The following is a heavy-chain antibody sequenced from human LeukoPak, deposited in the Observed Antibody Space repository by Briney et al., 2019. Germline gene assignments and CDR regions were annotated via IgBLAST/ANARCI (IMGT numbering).Heavy chain of an antibody. CDR2: INPNSGGT. Sequence: GASVKVSCEASGYTFTGYYMHWVRQAPGQGLEWMGWINPNSGGTNYAETVQGRVTMTRDTSTNTAYMELSRLRTDDTAVYYCARVRQRITMVRGVIIGGFDPWGQGTLVTVSS. V-gene: IGHV1-2*02. D-gene: IGHD3-10*01. J-gene: IGHJ5*02. CDR3: ARVRQRITMVRGVIIGGFDP. CDR1: GYTFTGYY.